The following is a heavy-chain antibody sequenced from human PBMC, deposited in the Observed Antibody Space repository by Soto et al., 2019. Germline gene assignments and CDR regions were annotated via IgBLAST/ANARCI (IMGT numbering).Heavy chain of an antibody. D-gene: IGHD6-13*01. CDR2: VYRTGST. CDR1: GGSFSGYY. J-gene: IGHJ4*02. CDR3: ARARATIAAAAIFDC. V-gene: IGHV4-34*01. Sequence: SETLFLTCAVYGGSFSGYYWSWIRQPPGKGLEWIGEVYRTGSTNYNPSLESRLTISVDKSKNQFSLKLTSVTAADTAVYYCARARATIAAAAIFDCWGQGTLVTVSS.